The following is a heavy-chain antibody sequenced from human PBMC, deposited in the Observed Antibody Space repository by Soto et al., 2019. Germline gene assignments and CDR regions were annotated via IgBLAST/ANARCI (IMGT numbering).Heavy chain of an antibody. J-gene: IGHJ6*02. CDR2: ISYDGSNK. CDR1: GFTFSSYA. D-gene: IGHD2-2*01. Sequence: SLRLSCAASGFTFSSYAMHWVRQAPGKGLEWVAVISYDGSNKYYADSVKGRFTISRDNSKNTLYLQMNSLRAEDTAVYYCARVRDCSSTSCQLYYYYYGMDVWGQGTTVTVSS. V-gene: IGHV3-30-3*01. CDR3: ARVRDCSSTSCQLYYYYYGMDV.